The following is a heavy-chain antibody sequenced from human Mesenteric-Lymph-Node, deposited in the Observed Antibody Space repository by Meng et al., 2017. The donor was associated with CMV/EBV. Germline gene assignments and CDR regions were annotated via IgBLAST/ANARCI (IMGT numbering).Heavy chain of an antibody. CDR3: ARGSQQLSWFDP. D-gene: IGHD6-13*01. Sequence: CKASGYTFTSYDINWVRQAPGQGLEWMGWVNPNSGNAGYAQKFQGRVTMTRNTSISTAYMELSSLRSEDTAVYYCARGSQQLSWFDPWGQGTLVTVSS. J-gene: IGHJ5*02. CDR1: GYTFTSYD. V-gene: IGHV1-8*01. CDR2: VNPNSGNA.